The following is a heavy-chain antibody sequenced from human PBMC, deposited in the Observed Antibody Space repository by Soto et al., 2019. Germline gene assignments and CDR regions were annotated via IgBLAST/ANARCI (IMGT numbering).Heavy chain of an antibody. CDR1: EGSRSGYG. V-gene: IGHV3-48*01. Sequence: LRESCGAGEGSRSGYGGHWFQQAPGKGLEWVSYISSSSSTIYYADSVKGRFTISRDNAKNSLYLQMNSLRAEDTAVYYCARSIAVAGFDYWGQGTLVTVSS. J-gene: IGHJ4*02. CDR2: ISSSSSTI. CDR3: ARSIAVAGFDY. D-gene: IGHD6-19*01.